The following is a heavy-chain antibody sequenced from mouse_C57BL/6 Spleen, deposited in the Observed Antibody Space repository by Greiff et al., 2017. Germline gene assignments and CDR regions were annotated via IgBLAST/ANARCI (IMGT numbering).Heavy chain of an antibody. D-gene: IGHD2-3*01. CDR1: GYAFSSSW. CDR2: IYPGDGDT. V-gene: IGHV1-82*01. Sequence: QVQLKESGPELVKPGASVKISCKASGYAFSSSWMNWVKQRPGKGLEWIGRIYPGDGDTNYNGKFKGKATLTADKSSSTAYMQLSSLTSEDSAVYFCARLYDGYYGAYWGQGTLVTVSA. CDR3: ARLYDGYYGAY. J-gene: IGHJ3*01.